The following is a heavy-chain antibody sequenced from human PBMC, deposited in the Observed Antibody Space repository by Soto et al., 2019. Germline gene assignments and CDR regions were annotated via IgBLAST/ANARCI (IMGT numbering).Heavy chain of an antibody. CDR3: ANDYGDYKSYYAMDV. J-gene: IGHJ6*02. CDR1: GASVTSSTYY. Sequence: QLQLQESGPGLVKPSETLSLTCTVTGASVTSSTYYWGWIRQPPGKGLEWIGSIYYSGSTYYNPSLRRRVTITVDTSKNQVSLKLTSVTAADTAVYYCANDYGDYKSYYAMDVWGQGTTVTVSS. D-gene: IGHD4-17*01. CDR2: IYYSGST. V-gene: IGHV4-39*01.